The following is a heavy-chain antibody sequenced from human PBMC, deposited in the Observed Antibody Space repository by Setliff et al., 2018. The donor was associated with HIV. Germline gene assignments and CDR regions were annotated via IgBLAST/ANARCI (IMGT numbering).Heavy chain of an antibody. V-gene: IGHV4-59*11. CDR3: ARGGYCSATSCYPFDY. CDR1: GDSISSHY. Sequence: SETLSLTCTVSGDSISSHYWSRIRQPPGKGLEWIGYIYSSGTTNYNPSLKSRVSISVHTSENDFSLKLTSVTAADTAVYYCARGGYCSATSCYPFDYWGQGTLVTVSS. J-gene: IGHJ4*02. D-gene: IGHD2-2*01. CDR2: IYSSGTT.